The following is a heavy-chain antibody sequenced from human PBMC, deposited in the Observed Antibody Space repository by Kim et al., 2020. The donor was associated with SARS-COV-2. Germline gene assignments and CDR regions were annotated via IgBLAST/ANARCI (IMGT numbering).Heavy chain of an antibody. CDR1: GGSFSGYY. D-gene: IGHD3-10*01. V-gene: IGHV4-34*01. CDR3: ARETYYYGSGLDY. J-gene: IGHJ4*02. Sequence: SETLSLTCAVYGGSFSGYYWSWIRQPPGKGLEWIGEINHSGSTNYNPSLKSRVTISVDTSKNQFSLKLSSVTAADTAVYYCARETYYYGSGLDYWGQGTLVTVSS. CDR2: INHSGST.